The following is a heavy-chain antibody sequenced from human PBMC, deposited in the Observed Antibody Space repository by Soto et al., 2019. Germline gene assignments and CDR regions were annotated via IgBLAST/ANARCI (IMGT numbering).Heavy chain of an antibody. D-gene: IGHD2-21*01. CDR2: IYYSGRT. Sequence: QLQLQESGPGLVKPSETLSLTCTVSGGSISSSSYYWAWIRQPPGKGLEWIGSIYYSGRTYYNPSLKSRVTISVDTSKNQFSLKLSSVTAADTAVYYCARQTYSGEKPSGLDVW. V-gene: IGHV4-39*01. CDR1: GGSISSSSYY. J-gene: IGHJ6*01. CDR3: ARQTYSGEKPSGLDV.